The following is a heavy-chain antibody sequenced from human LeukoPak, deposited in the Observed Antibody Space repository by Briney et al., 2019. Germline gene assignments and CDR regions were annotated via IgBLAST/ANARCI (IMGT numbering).Heavy chain of an antibody. D-gene: IGHD1/OR15-1a*01. Sequence: GRSLRLSCAASGFTFSSYGMHWVRQAPGKGLEWVAIIWYDGSNKYYADSVKGRFTISRDDSKNTLYLQMNSLRAEDTAVYYCARGTNNLYYFDYWGQGTLVTVSS. CDR3: ARGTNNLYYFDY. CDR1: GFTFSSYG. J-gene: IGHJ4*02. V-gene: IGHV3-33*01. CDR2: IWYDGSNK.